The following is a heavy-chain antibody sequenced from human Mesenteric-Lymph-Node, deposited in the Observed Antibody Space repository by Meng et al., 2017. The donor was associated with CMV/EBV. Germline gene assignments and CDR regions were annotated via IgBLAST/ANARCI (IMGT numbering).Heavy chain of an antibody. CDR2: INQDGSEK. J-gene: IGHJ4*02. CDR1: GFTFSRYW. V-gene: IGHV3-7*01. Sequence: GESLKISCAASGFTFSRYWMSWVRQAPGKGLEWVANINQDGSEKYYVDSVKGRFTISRDNTKNSLYLQMNSPRAEDTAVYYCTREVSSSSSRCFDYWGQGTLVTVSS. D-gene: IGHD6-6*01. CDR3: TREVSSSSSRCFDY.